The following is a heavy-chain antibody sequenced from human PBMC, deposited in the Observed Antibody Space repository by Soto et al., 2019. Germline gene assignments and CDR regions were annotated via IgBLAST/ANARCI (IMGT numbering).Heavy chain of an antibody. CDR3: ARDRTIFGVVHASGGRDV. CDR2: ISYDGSNK. V-gene: IGHV3-30-3*01. J-gene: IGHJ6*02. D-gene: IGHD3-3*01. CDR1: GFTFSSYA. Sequence: GGSLRLSCAASGFTFSSYAMHWVRQAPGKGLEWVAVISYDGSNKYYADSVKGRFTISRDNSKNTLYLQMNSLRAEDTAVYYCARDRTIFGVVHASGGRDVWGQGSSVTVSS.